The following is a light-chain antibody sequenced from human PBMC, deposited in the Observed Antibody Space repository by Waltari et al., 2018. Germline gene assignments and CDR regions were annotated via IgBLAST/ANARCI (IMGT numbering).Light chain of an antibody. J-gene: IGKJ1*01. CDR2: GAS. Sequence: ETVVTQSPATMSLSPGERGTLSCRASRHVTNNLVWYQQRHGQAPRLLIFGASTRATDTPTRFSGSGSGTEFTLTISSLQSEDFAIYYCQVHTKWLWTFGQGTRVEI. CDR3: QVHTKWLWT. V-gene: IGKV3-15*01. CDR1: RHVTNN.